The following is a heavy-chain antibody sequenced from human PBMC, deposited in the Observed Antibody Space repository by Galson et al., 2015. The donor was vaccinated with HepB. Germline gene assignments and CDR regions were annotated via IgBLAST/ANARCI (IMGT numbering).Heavy chain of an antibody. CDR1: GFSFSGYW. Sequence: SLRLSCAASGFSFSGYWMHWVRQAPGKGLVWVPRINSDGSSTRYAGSVRGRFNISRGNSKNTLYLQMDSLRAEDTAVYYCARDPARGVFNPRVDVWGQGTTVTVSS. CDR3: ARDPARGVFNPRVDV. V-gene: IGHV3-74*01. J-gene: IGHJ6*02. D-gene: IGHD3-10*01. CDR2: INSDGSST.